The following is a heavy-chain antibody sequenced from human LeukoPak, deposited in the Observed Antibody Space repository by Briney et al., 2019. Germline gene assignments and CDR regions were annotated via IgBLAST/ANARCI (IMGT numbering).Heavy chain of an antibody. J-gene: IGHJ4*02. CDR1: GYTFTGYY. V-gene: IGHV1-2*02. D-gene: IGHD6-6*01. Sequence: ASVKVSCKASGYTFTGYYMHWVRQAPGQGLEWMGWINPNSGGTNYAQKFQGRVTMTRDTSISTAYMELSRLRSDDTAVYYCARDLWQLGVERYFDYWGQGTLVTVSS. CDR2: INPNSGGT. CDR3: ARDLWQLGVERYFDY.